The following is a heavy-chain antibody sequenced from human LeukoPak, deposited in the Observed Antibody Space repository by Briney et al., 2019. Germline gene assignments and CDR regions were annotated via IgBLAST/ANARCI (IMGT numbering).Heavy chain of an antibody. J-gene: IGHJ5*02. CDR1: GGSISSYY. Sequence: SETLSLTCTVSGGSISSYYWSWIRQPPGMGLDWIGYIYYSGSTNYNLSLKSRVTISVDTSKNQFSLKLTSVTAADTAVYYCARVRFGYGGFDPWGQGTLVTVSS. V-gene: IGHV4-59*01. CDR2: IYYSGST. D-gene: IGHD3-16*01. CDR3: ARVRFGYGGFDP.